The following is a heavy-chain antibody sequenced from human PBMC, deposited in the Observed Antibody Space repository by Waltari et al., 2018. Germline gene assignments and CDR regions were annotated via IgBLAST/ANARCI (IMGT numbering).Heavy chain of an antibody. Sequence: QVQLQESGPGLLKPSETLSLTCTVSGGSIGSYFWSWIRQPPGKGLEWIADSHYSATTNYNPSLRSRGTRSADTSKNQFSLKLTSVTPADTAVYYCARHNTDYSHALDVWGQGTTVTVSS. V-gene: IGHV4-59*01. CDR1: GGSIGSYF. CDR3: ARHNTDYSHALDV. CDR2: SHYSATT. J-gene: IGHJ6*02. D-gene: IGHD1-20*01.